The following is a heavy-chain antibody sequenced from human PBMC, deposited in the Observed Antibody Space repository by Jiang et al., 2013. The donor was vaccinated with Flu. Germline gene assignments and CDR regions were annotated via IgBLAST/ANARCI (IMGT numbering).Heavy chain of an antibody. CDR2: IYPSGDST. Sequence: QLVESGAEVKKPGASVKVSCKASGHILTSQYIHWVRQAPGQGLEWMGIIYPSGDSTRYAQKFQGRVTMTRDPSTTTVNMELNSLRSEDTAVYFCAKGPYSSGRFDYWGQGTLVTVSS. CDR3: AKGPYSSGRFDY. D-gene: IGHD6-19*01. CDR1: GHILTSQY. J-gene: IGHJ4*02. V-gene: IGHV1-46*01.